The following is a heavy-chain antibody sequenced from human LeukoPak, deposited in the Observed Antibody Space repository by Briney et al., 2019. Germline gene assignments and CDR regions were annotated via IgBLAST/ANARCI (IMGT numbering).Heavy chain of an antibody. J-gene: IGHJ5*02. CDR2: ISSSSSYI. Sequence: GGSLRLSCAASGFTFSSYSMNWVRQAPGKGLEWVSSISSSSSYIYYADSVKGRFTISRDNAKNSLYLQMNSLRAEDTAVYYCARVGINMMVVPWGQGTLVTVSS. D-gene: IGHD3-22*01. V-gene: IGHV3-21*04. CDR1: GFTFSSYS. CDR3: ARVGINMMVVP.